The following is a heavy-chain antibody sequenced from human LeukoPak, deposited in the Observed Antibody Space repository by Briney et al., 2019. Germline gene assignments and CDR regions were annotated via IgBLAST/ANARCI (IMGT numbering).Heavy chain of an antibody. Sequence: GASVKVSCKASGYTFTSYGINWVRQAPGQGLEWMGWISAYNGDTKYAQNVQGRVTMTTDTSTTTAYMELRSLRSDDTAMYYCAGAPRSSSSLVRPLFYGGQGSLVSVSS. J-gene: IGHJ4*02. CDR1: GYTFTSYG. D-gene: IGHD6-13*01. CDR2: ISAYNGDT. CDR3: AGAPRSSSSLVRPLFY. V-gene: IGHV1-18*04.